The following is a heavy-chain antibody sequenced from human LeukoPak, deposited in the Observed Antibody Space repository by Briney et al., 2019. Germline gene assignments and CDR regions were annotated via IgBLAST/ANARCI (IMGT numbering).Heavy chain of an antibody. J-gene: IGHJ4*02. CDR2: ISSSSSYI. Sequence: GGSLRLSCAASGLTFSSYSMNWVRQAPGKGLEWVSSISSSSSYIYYADSVKGRFTISRDNAKNSLYLQMNSLRAEDTAVYYCASNTYYYDSSGYRSDHYWGQGTLVTVSS. V-gene: IGHV3-21*01. CDR3: ASNTYYYDSSGYRSDHY. CDR1: GLTFSSYS. D-gene: IGHD3-22*01.